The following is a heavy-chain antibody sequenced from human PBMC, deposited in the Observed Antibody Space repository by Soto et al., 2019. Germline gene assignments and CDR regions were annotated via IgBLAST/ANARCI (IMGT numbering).Heavy chain of an antibody. V-gene: IGHV1-69*01. D-gene: IGHD4-17*01. CDR2: IIPMFGTP. CDR1: GGSVNSHA. CDR3: ARSRNVAGFKDYGGNYHGFDI. Sequence: QVQLEQSGAEVKKAGSSVKVSCKAFGGSVNSHAISWVRQAPGQGLEWMGGIIPMFGTPTYAQKFQAGVTISAEESTSTVYLDLSSLRSEATAVYYCARSRNVAGFKDYGGNYHGFDIWGQGTRVTVSS. J-gene: IGHJ3*02.